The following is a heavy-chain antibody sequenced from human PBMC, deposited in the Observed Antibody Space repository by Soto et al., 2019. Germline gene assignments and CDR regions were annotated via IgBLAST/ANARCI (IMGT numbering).Heavy chain of an antibody. CDR1: DYSISNGYY. CDR3: ATKGYGSGPNWFDS. Sequence: PSETLSLTCAVSDYSISNGYYWGWIRQPPGKGLEWLGSIYYSGNTYYNPSLKSRVTISVDTSKNQFSLKLNSVTAADTAVYYCATKGYGSGPNWFDSWGQGTLVTVSS. J-gene: IGHJ5*01. CDR2: IYYSGNT. D-gene: IGHD3-10*01. V-gene: IGHV4-38-2*01.